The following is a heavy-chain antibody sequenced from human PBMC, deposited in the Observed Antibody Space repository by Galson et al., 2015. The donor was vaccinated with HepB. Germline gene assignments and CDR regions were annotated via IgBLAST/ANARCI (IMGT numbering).Heavy chain of an antibody. CDR1: GFTFSSYG. J-gene: IGHJ6*02. D-gene: IGHD3-10*01. CDR2: ISYDGSNK. Sequence: SLRLSCAASGFTFSSYGMHWVRQAPGKGLEWVAVISYDGSNKNYADSVKGRFTISRDNSKNTLYLQMNSLRAEDTAVYYCAKVPSYYYGSGSYYYYYGMDVWGQGTTVTVSS. CDR3: AKVPSYYYGSGSYYYYYGMDV. V-gene: IGHV3-30*18.